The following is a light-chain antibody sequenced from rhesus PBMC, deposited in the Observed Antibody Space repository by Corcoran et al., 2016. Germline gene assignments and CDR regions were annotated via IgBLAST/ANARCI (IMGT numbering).Light chain of an antibody. CDR1: QSVSSS. CDR2: GAS. Sequence: EIVMTQSPATLSLSPGERATLSCRASQSVSSSLAWYQQKPGQAPNLLIYGASSRATGIPDRFSGSGSGTEFTLNISSLEPEDVGVYYCQQDYSWRTFGQGTKVEIK. CDR3: QQDYSWRT. V-gene: IGKV3-42*01. J-gene: IGKJ1*01.